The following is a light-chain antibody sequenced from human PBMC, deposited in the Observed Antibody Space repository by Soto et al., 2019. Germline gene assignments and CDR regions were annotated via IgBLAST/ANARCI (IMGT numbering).Light chain of an antibody. CDR1: SSDVGGYNY. CDR2: VVS. J-gene: IGLJ2*01. Sequence: QSALTQPASVSGSPGQSITISCTGTSSDVGGYNYVSWYQQHPGKAPKLMIYVVSNRPSGVSNRFSGSKSGNTASLTISGLQAEDETDYYCSSYTTISPHVVFGGGTKVTVL. CDR3: SSYTTISPHVV. V-gene: IGLV2-14*01.